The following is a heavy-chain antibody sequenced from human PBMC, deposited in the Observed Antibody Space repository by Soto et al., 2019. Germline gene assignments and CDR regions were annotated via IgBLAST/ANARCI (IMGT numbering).Heavy chain of an antibody. J-gene: IGHJ6*02. CDR3: ARVGHITNYGMAV. D-gene: IGHD1-26*01. CDR1: GGTFSSYP. V-gene: IGHV1-69*01. Sequence: QVQLVQSGAEVKKPGSSVKVSCEASGGTFSSYPINWVRQAPGQGLEWMGGIIPFLGTSNYAQKFQGRVTITADESTSTAYMELRSLRSEDTAVYYCARVGHITNYGMAVWGQGTTVTVSS. CDR2: IIPFLGTS.